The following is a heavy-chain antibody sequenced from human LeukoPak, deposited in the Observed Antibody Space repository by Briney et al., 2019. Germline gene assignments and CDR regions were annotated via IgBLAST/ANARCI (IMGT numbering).Heavy chain of an antibody. CDR3: ARGGPLGDTNRFDF. V-gene: IGHV3-30*12. D-gene: IGHD1-14*01. J-gene: IGHJ4*02. CDR1: GFTFSSYG. CDR2: LAYDGTNK. Sequence: GGSLRLSCAASGFTFSSYGMHWVRQPPGKGLEWVTLLAYDGTNKQYADSVKGRFTISRDNSQNTVDLQMDSLRAEDTAVYYCARGGPLGDTNRFDFWGQGILVTVSS.